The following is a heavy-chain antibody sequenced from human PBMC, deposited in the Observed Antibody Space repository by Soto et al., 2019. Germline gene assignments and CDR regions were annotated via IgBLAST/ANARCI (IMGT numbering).Heavy chain of an antibody. J-gene: IGHJ1*01. CDR3: ARPRAHCSGGSCYTEYFQH. Sequence: EASVKVSCKASGYTFTSNAMHWVRQAPGQRLEWMGWINVGNGNTKYSQKIQGRVTITRDTSASTAYMELSSLRSEDTAVYYCARPRAHCSGGSCYTEYFQHWGQGTMVTVSS. D-gene: IGHD2-15*01. CDR2: INVGNGNT. CDR1: GYTFTSNA. V-gene: IGHV1-3*01.